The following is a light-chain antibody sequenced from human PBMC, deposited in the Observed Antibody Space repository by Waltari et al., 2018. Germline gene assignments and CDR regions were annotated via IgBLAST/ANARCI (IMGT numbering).Light chain of an antibody. CDR2: WAS. J-gene: IGKJ2*01. CDR3: QEYYSTPYT. V-gene: IGKV4-1*01. CDR1: QSVLYSSNNKNY. Sequence: EIVMTQSPDSLAVSLGERATINCKSSQSVLYSSNNKNYLAWYQQKPGQPPKLLIYWASTRASVFPDQFSGSGSGTDFTLTIGSLQAEDVAVYYCQEYYSTPYTFGQGTKLEI.